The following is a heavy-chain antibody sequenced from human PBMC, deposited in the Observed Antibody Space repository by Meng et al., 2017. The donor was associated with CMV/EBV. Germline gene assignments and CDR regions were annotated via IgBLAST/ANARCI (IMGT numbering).Heavy chain of an antibody. CDR2: ISYDGSNK. D-gene: IGHD3-3*01. J-gene: IGHJ4*02. CDR3: ARDYDF. CDR1: GFTFSRYA. V-gene: IGHV3-30*04. Sequence: RYLRLSCADSGFTFSRYAMHWVRQAPGKGLEWVAVISYDGSNKYYADSVKGRFTISRDNSKNTLYLQMNSLRAEDTAVYYCARDYDFWGQGTLVTVSS.